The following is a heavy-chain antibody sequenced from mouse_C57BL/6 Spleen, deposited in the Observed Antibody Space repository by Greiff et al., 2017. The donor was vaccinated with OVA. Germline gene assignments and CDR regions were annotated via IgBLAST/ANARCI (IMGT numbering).Heavy chain of an antibody. V-gene: IGHV1-55*01. CDR1: GYTFTSYW. CDR3: ARRITVVASMDY. CDR2: IYPGSGST. J-gene: IGHJ4*01. D-gene: IGHD1-1*01. Sequence: QVQLQQPGAELVKPGASVKMSCKASGYTFTSYWITWVKQRPGQGLEWIGDIYPGSGSTNYNEKFKSKATLTVDTSSSTAYMQLSSLTSEDSAVYYCARRITVVASMDYWGQGTSVTVSS.